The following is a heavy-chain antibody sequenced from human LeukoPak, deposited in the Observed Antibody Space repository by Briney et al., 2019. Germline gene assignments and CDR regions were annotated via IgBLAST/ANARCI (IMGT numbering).Heavy chain of an antibody. D-gene: IGHD3-22*01. V-gene: IGHV3-21*01. CDR1: KFTFSSYS. J-gene: IGHJ6*04. Sequence: GGSLRLSCAASKFTFSSYSMNWVRQAPGKGLEWVSSINSYSSYIYYADSVKGRFTISRDNAKNSLYLQMNSLRAEDTAVYYCARGPTMKMDVWGKGTTVTISS. CDR3: ARGPTMKMDV. CDR2: INSYSSYI.